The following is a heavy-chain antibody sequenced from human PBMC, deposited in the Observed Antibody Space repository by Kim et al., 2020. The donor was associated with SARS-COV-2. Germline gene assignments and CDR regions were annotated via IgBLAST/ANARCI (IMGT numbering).Heavy chain of an antibody. V-gene: IGHV3-7*01. D-gene: IGHD6-13*01. CDR3: ARVQGSTWYAGGYDI. CDR2: IKQDGSDK. J-gene: IGHJ3*02. CDR1: GFTFSTYW. Sequence: GGSLRLSCAGSGFTFSTYWMTWVRQAPGKGLEWVANIKQDGSDKYYVDSVKGRVNLSRDNAKKSLYLQMNSLRVEDTAVYYCARVQGSTWYAGGYDIWGQGTMVTVSS.